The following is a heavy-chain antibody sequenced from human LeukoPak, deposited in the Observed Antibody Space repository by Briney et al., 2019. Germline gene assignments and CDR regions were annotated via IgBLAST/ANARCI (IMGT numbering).Heavy chain of an antibody. V-gene: IGHV1-2*02. Sequence: GASVKVSCKASGYTFTGYYMHWVRQAPGQGLEWMGWINPNSGGTNYAQKFQGRVTMTRDTSISTAYMELSRLRSDDTAVYYCARAETGGTVSKFDYWGQGTLVTVSS. CDR3: ARAETGGTVSKFDY. CDR2: INPNSGGT. D-gene: IGHD7-27*01. CDR1: GYTFTGYY. J-gene: IGHJ4*02.